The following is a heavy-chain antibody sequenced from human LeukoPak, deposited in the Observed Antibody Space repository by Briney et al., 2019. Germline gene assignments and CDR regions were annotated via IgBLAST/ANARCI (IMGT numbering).Heavy chain of an antibody. CDR2: ISSSGSTI. J-gene: IGHJ4*02. Sequence: GGSLRLSCAASEFSVGSNYMNWVRQAPGKGLEWVSYISSSGSTIYYADSVKGRFTISRDNAKNSLYLQMNSLRAEDTAVYYCARDRMDYEADYWGQGTLVTVSS. CDR3: ARDRMDYEADY. V-gene: IGHV3-48*03. CDR1: EFSVGSNY. D-gene: IGHD4-17*01.